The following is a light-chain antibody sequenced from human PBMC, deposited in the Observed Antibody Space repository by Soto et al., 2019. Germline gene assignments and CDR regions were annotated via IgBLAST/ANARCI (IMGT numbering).Light chain of an antibody. Sequence: DIQMTQSPSSLSASVGDRVTITCRASQGISNYLAWYQQKPGKVPKLLIYAASTLQSGVPSRFSGSGSGTDLTLTISSLQPEDVATYYCQKYNSAQTFGQGTTVEIK. V-gene: IGKV1-27*01. CDR2: AAS. CDR1: QGISNY. J-gene: IGKJ1*01. CDR3: QKYNSAQT.